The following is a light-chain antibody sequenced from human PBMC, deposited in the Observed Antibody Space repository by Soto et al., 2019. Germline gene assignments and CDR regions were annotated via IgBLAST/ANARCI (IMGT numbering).Light chain of an antibody. J-gene: IGKJ2*01. Sequence: AIQMNQSPSSLSVSVGDRITITCRASQDIRNDLGWYQQKPGKAPKLLIYGTSNLQSGVPSLFSGSGSGTDFTLTISSLQPEDFATYYCLQDYIYPYTFGQGTKLEIK. CDR1: QDIRND. CDR3: LQDYIYPYT. CDR2: GTS. V-gene: IGKV1-6*01.